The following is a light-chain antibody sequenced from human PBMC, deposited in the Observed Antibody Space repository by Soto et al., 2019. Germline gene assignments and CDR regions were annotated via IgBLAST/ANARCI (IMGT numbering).Light chain of an antibody. Sequence: EIVLTQSPDTLSSSPGERLTLSCRASQSVRNNYLAWYQLKPGQAPRLLIYETYRRATGIPDRFSGSGSGTDFTLAITRLEPEDFPAYPCQQYCSPSRTFGPGTKVDSK. J-gene: IGKJ1*01. CDR1: QSVRNNY. CDR2: ETY. V-gene: IGKV3-20*01. CDR3: QQYCSPSRT.